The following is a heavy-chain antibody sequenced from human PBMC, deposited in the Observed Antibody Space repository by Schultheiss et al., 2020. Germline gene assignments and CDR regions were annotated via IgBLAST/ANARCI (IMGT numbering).Heavy chain of an antibody. CDR2: ISGGGSST. V-gene: IGHV3-11*01. CDR3: ARVGSTAAAGTTDF. Sequence: GGSLRLSCAASGFTFSDYYMSWIRQAPGKGLEWVSYISGGGSSTYYTDSVRGRFTISRDNSENSLHLQMNSLRVEDTAVYYCARVGSTAAAGTTDFWGQGTLVTVSS. CDR1: GFTFSDYY. J-gene: IGHJ4*02. D-gene: IGHD6-13*01.